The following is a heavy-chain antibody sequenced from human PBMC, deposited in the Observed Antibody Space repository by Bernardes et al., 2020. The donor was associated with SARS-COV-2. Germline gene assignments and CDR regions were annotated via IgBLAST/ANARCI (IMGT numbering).Heavy chain of an antibody. J-gene: IGHJ4*02. V-gene: IGHV1-18*01. CDR2: ISAYNGNT. CDR1: GYTFTSYG. Sequence: ASVKVSCKASGYTFTSYGISWVRQAPGQGLEWMGWISAYNGNTNYAQKLQGRVTMTTDTSTSTAYMELRSLRSEDTAVYYCAKDPRLHDYGDHFDYWGQGTLVTVSS. D-gene: IGHD4-17*01. CDR3: AKDPRLHDYGDHFDY.